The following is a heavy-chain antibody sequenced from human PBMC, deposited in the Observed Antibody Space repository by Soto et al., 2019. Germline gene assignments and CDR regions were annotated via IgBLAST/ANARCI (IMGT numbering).Heavy chain of an antibody. CDR3: ARGGGYYDSGSQGANSDFSDYYYGMDV. CDR2: ISYDGSNK. Sequence: GGSLRLSCAASGFTFSSYAMHWVRQAPGKGLEWVAVISYDGSNKYYADSVKGRFTISRDNSKNTLYLQMNSLRAEDTAVYYCARGGGYYDSGSQGANSDFSDYYYGMDVWGQGTTVTVSS. V-gene: IGHV3-30-3*01. J-gene: IGHJ6*02. CDR1: GFTFSSYA. D-gene: IGHD3-22*01.